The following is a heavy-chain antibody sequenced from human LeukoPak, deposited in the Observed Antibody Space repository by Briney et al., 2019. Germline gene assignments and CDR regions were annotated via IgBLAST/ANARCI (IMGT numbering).Heavy chain of an antibody. CDR1: GGSISSYY. CDR3: ARGSRYYYDSSGYYSPRYFDL. V-gene: IGHV4-4*07. D-gene: IGHD3-22*01. CDR2: IYTSGST. Sequence: SETLSLTCTVSGGSISSYYWSWIRQRAGKGLEWIERIYTSGSTNYNPSLKSRVTMSVDTSKNQFSLKLSSVTAADTAVYYCARGSRYYYDSSGYYSPRYFDLWGRGTLVTVSS. J-gene: IGHJ2*01.